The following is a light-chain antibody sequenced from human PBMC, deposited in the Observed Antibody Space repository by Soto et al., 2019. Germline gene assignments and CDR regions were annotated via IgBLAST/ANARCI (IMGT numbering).Light chain of an antibody. CDR1: QTVRDEY. CDR2: GAF. Sequence: EIVLTQSPGTLSLSPGERATVSCRASQTVRDEYLAWYQQKRGQPPRLLIYGAFNRAGGIPYRFSGSGSGTDFTLTISGLEPEDFAVYYCQPYSASPRTFGQGTKVEIK. J-gene: IGKJ1*01. CDR3: QPYSASPRT. V-gene: IGKV3-20*01.